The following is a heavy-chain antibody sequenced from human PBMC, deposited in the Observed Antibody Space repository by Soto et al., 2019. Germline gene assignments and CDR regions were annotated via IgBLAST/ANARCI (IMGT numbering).Heavy chain of an antibody. CDR1: GYSFSTYW. V-gene: IGHV5-51*03. J-gene: IGHJ4*02. CDR3: VRGYCSGGTCWPEKLRFPGSFDY. CDR2: IYPGESDT. Sequence: EVQLLQSGAEVKKPGESLKISCKGSGYSFSTYWIGWVRQMPGNGLEWVGIIYPGESDTRYSPSFQGQVTISADKSLTTAYLQWSSLKASDTALYYCVRGYCSGGTCWPEKLRFPGSFDYWGQGTLVTVSS. D-gene: IGHD2-15*01.